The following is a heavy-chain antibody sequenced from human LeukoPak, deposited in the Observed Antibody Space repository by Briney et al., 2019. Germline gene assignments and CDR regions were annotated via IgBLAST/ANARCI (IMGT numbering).Heavy chain of an antibody. CDR2: IKQDGSDK. Sequence: GGSLRLSCAASGFTLSSYWMSWVRQAPGMGLEWVAHIKQDGSDKYYVDSVKGRFTISRDNAKNSLYLQMNSLRAEDTAVYYCARYATSSGSRWLEPWGQGTLVTVSS. CDR3: ARYATSSGSRWLEP. CDR1: GFTLSSYW. D-gene: IGHD6-19*01. J-gene: IGHJ5*02. V-gene: IGHV3-7*01.